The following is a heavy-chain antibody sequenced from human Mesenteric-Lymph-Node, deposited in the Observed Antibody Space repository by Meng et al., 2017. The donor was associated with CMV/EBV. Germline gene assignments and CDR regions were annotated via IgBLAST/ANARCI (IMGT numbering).Heavy chain of an antibody. V-gene: IGHV4-39*01. D-gene: IGHD6-19*01. J-gene: IGHJ4*02. Sequence: SGGSISRSNHYWGWIRQPPGKGLEWIGSFYYSGTTYYNPSLKSRLTISVDTSKNHFSLKLSSVAAADTAVYYCARHSVDSGWSDVDYWGQGTLVTVS. CDR3: ARHSVDSGWSDVDY. CDR2: FYYSGTT. CDR1: GGSISRSNHY.